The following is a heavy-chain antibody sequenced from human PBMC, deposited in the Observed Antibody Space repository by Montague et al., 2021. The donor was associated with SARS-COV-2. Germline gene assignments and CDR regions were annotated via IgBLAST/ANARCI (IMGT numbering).Heavy chain of an antibody. V-gene: IGHV4-34*01. CDR2: INHRGTS. CDR1: GGSFSDNY. Sequence: ETLSLTCAVYGGSFSDNYWSWIRKPPGKGLEWIGEINHRGTSNYNPSLKSRVSISVDTSKNQFSLYLGSVTAADTAVYYCARGRQHFNMIVVVMAGGEYYFDYWGQGTLVTVSS. CDR3: ARGRQHFNMIVVVMAGGEYYFDY. J-gene: IGHJ4*02. D-gene: IGHD3-22*01.